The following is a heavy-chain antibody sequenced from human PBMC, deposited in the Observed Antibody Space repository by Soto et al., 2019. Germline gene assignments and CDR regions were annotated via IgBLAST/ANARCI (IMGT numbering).Heavy chain of an antibody. D-gene: IGHD2-2*03. CDR1: GDYISSYS. V-gene: IGHV4-59*01. CDR2: IHYNGNT. Sequence: SETLSLTCPVSGDYISSYSWSWIRQPPGKGLEWIGNIHYNGNTKYSPSLKSRVTVSVDTSKNHFSLKLISVTTADTAVYFCAREGNLGRWIQPLDSWGQGTLVTVSS. J-gene: IGHJ4*02. CDR3: AREGNLGRWIQPLDS.